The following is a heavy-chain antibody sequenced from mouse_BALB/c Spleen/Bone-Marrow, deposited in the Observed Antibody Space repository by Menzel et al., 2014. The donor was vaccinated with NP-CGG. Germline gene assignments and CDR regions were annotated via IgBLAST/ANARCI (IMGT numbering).Heavy chain of an antibody. CDR2: ISSGSSTI. CDR3: ARSYDGCYGFAY. V-gene: IGHV5-17*02. D-gene: IGHD2-3*01. Sequence: DVQLVESGGGLVQPGGSRKLSCAASGFTFSSFGMHWVRQAPEKGLEWVAYISSGSSTIYYADTVKGRFTISRDNPKNTLFLQMTSLRSEDTAMYYCARSYDGCYGFAYWGQGTLVTVSA. J-gene: IGHJ3*01. CDR1: GFTFSSFG.